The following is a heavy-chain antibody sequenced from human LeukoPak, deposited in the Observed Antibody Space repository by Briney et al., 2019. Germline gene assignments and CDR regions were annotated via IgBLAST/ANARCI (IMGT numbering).Heavy chain of an antibody. D-gene: IGHD7-27*01. CDR2: IYYSGST. CDR1: GGSISSSSYY. Sequence: PSETLSLTCTVSGGSISSSSYYWGWIRQPPGKGLEWIGSIYYSGSTYYNPSLKSRVTIPVDTSKNQFSLKLSSVTAADTAVYYCARQRGWGRSQAFQHWGQGTLVTVSS. V-gene: IGHV4-39*01. CDR3: ARQRGWGRSQAFQH. J-gene: IGHJ1*01.